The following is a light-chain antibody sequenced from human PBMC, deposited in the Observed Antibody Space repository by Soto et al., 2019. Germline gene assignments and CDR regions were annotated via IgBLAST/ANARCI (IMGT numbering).Light chain of an antibody. J-gene: IGKJ2*01. Sequence: DIQVTQSPSTLSASVGDRVTVTCRASQSISSWLAWYQQKPGKAPKLLIYKASTLESGVPSRFSGSGSGTEFTLTISSLQPDDFATYYCQQYSSYPYTFGQGTKLEIK. CDR1: QSISSW. CDR3: QQYSSYPYT. V-gene: IGKV1-5*03. CDR2: KAS.